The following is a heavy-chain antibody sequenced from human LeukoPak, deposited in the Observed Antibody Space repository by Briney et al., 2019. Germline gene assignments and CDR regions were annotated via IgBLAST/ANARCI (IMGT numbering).Heavy chain of an antibody. J-gene: IGHJ3*02. V-gene: IGHV4-59*08. D-gene: IGHD6-19*01. CDR3: ARRGRGWYAFDI. Sequence: SETLSLTCTVSGGSISSYYWSWIRQPPGKGLEWIGYIYYSRSTNYNPSLKSRVTISVDTSKNQFSLKLSSVTAADTAVYYCARRGRGWYAFDIWGQGTMVTVSS. CDR2: IYYSRST. CDR1: GGSISSYY.